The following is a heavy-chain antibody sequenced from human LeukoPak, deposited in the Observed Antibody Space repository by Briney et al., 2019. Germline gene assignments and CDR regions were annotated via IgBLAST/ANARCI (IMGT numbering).Heavy chain of an antibody. D-gene: IGHD2-2*01. J-gene: IGHJ6*03. Sequence: SETLSLTCTVSSGSISSYYWSWIRQPPGKGLEWIGYIYASGSTNYNPSLKSRVTISVDTSKNQFSLKLSSVTAADTAVYYCARHGDCSSTSCSYYYYYYMDVWGKGTTVTVSS. CDR2: IYASGST. CDR3: ARHGDCSSTSCSYYYYYYMDV. V-gene: IGHV4-4*09. CDR1: SGSISSYY.